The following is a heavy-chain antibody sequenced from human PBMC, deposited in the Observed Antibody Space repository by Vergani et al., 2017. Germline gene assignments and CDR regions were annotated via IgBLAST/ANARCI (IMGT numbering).Heavy chain of an antibody. J-gene: IGHJ5*02. CDR2: VSWNGSRT. V-gene: IGHV3-35*01. CDR1: GFTFSNSD. D-gene: IGHD2-2*01. Sequence: EVQLVESGGGLVQPGGSLRLSCAASGFTFSNSDMNWVHQAPGNRLEWVSGVSWNGSRTHYADSVKGRFIISRDNSRNTLYLQTNSLRAEDTAVYYCVRKYDVVVPAALSGFNWFDPWGQGTLVTVSS. CDR3: VRKYDVVVPAALSGFNWFDP.